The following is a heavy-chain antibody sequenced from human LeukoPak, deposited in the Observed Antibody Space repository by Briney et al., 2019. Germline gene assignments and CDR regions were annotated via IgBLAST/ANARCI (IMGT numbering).Heavy chain of an antibody. CDR1: GGTFSSYA. D-gene: IGHD3-22*01. J-gene: IGHJ3*02. V-gene: IGHV1-69*13. CDR3: ARGSSYYYDSSGYPEDAFDI. Sequence: SVKVSCKASGGTFSSYAISWVRQAPRQGLEWMGGIIPIFGTANYAQKFQGRVTITADESTSTAYMELSSLRSEDTAVYYCARGSSYYYDSSGYPEDAFDIWGQGTMVTVSS. CDR2: IIPIFGTA.